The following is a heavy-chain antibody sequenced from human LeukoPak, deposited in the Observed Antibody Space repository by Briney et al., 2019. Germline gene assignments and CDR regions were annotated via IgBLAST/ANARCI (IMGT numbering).Heavy chain of an antibody. Sequence: GGSLRLSCAASGFTFSSYEMNWVRQAPGKGLEWVSYISGNSSTIYYADSVKGRVTISRDNAKNTVYMQLSSLRSEDTAVYYCAKMGSPSYGPYYLDYWGQGTLVTVSS. CDR2: ISGNSSTI. CDR1: GFTFSSYE. V-gene: IGHV3-48*03. J-gene: IGHJ4*02. D-gene: IGHD5-18*01. CDR3: AKMGSPSYGPYYLDY.